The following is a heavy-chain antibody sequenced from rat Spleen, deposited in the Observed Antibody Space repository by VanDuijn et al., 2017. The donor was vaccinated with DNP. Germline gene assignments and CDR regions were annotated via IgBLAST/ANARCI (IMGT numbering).Heavy chain of an antibody. CDR3: VRWNSGHFDY. V-gene: IGHV5-25*01. Sequence: EVQLVESGGGLVQPGRSMKLSCAASGFTFSTYNMAWVRQGPKKGLEWVATISTSGSRPYYPDSVKGRFTISRDNAKNTLYLQMNSLRSEDMATYYCVRWNSGHFDYWGQGVMVPVSS. CDR1: GFTFSTYN. CDR2: ISTSGSRP. D-gene: IGHD4-3*01. J-gene: IGHJ2*01.